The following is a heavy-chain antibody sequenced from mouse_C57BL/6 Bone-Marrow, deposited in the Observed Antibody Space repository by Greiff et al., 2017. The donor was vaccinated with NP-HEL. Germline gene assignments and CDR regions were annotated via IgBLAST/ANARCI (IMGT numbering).Heavy chain of an antibody. J-gene: IGHJ4*01. CDR2: IDPSDSYT. CDR3: ARRDYDRAMDY. V-gene: IGHV1-59*01. D-gene: IGHD2-4*01. CDR1: GYTFTSYW. Sequence: VQLQQPGAELVRPGTSVKLSCKASGYTFTSYWMHWVKQRPGQGLEWIGVIDPSDSYTNYNQKFKGKATLTVDTSSSTAYMQLSSLTSEDSAVYYCARRDYDRAMDYWGQGTSVTVSS.